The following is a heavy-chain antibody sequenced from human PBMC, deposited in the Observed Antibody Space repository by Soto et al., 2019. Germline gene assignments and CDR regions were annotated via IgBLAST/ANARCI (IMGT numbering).Heavy chain of an antibody. CDR3: AKGSTAMTYFDY. D-gene: IGHD5-18*01. V-gene: IGHV3-30*18. CDR1: GFTFSSYG. J-gene: IGHJ4*02. Sequence: QVQLVESGGGVVQPGGSLRLSCAASGFTFSSYGMHWVRQAPGKGLEWVAVISYDGSNKYYADSVKGRFTISRDNSKNTLYLQMNRLRSEDTAVYYCAKGSTAMTYFDYWGQGTMVTVYS. CDR2: ISYDGSNK.